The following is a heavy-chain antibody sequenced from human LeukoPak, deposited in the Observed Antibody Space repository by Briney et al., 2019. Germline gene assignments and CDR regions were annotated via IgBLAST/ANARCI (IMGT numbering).Heavy chain of an antibody. CDR1: GFIFSSYW. Sequence: GGSLRLSCAASGFIFSSYWIHWVRQAPGKGLVWVSRCNSDGSDTNYADSVKGRFTISRDNAKNTLYLQMNSLRAEDTAVYYCAKAQHYYDSSGGLDYWGQGTLVTVSS. V-gene: IGHV3-74*01. CDR3: AKAQHYYDSSGGLDY. CDR2: CNSDGSDT. J-gene: IGHJ4*02. D-gene: IGHD3-22*01.